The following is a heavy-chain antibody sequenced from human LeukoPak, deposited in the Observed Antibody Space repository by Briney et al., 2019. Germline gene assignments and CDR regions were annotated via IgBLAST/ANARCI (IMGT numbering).Heavy chain of an antibody. CDR3: ARVRGGRNDILTGSQLGLDP. J-gene: IGHJ5*02. CDR2: INPSGGST. V-gene: IGHV1-46*01. D-gene: IGHD3-9*01. Sequence: ASVKVSCKASGYTFTSYYMHWVRQAPGQGLEWMGIINPSGGSTSYAQKFQGRVTITADESTSTAYMELSSLRSEDTAVYYCARVRGGRNDILTGSQLGLDPWGQGTLVTVSS. CDR1: GYTFTSYY.